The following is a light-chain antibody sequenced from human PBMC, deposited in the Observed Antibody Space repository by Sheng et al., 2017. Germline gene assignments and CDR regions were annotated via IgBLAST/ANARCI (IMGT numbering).Light chain of an antibody. Sequence: DIQMTQSPSSLSASVGDRVTITCRASQNISNNLNWYQQKPGKAPKLLIYAASSLQSGVPSRFSGSGSGTDFTLTTSSLQPEDFETYFCQQSYSTPFTFGPGTKVDIK. CDR1: QNISNN. V-gene: IGKV1-39*01. CDR2: AAS. CDR3: QQSYSTPFT. J-gene: IGKJ3*01.